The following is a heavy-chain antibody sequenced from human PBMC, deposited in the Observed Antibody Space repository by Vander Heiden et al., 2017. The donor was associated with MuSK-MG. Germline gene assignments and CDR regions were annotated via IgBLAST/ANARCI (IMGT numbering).Heavy chain of an antibody. V-gene: IGHV2-70*15. CDR1: GFSFSTSGMC. J-gene: IGHJ4*02. CDR3: VRTSPYGEFRTFDY. CDR2: IDWDDDK. Sequence: QVTLRESGPALVKPTQTLTLTCTFSGFSFSTSGMCVSWIRQPPGKALEWLARIDWDDDKYYSTSLKTRLTISKDTSKNQVVLTMTNMDPVDTATYYCVRTSPYGEFRTFDYWGQGTLVTLSS. D-gene: IGHD3-10*01.